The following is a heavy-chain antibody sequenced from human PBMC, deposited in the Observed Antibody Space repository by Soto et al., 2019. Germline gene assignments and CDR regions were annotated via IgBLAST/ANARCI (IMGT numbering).Heavy chain of an antibody. J-gene: IGHJ6*02. D-gene: IGHD3-22*01. CDR3: ARSTYYLYGMDV. V-gene: IGHV1-8*01. CDR1: GYTFTSYD. CDR2: KNPNSGNT. Sequence: QVQLVQSGAEVKKPGASVKVSCKASGYTFTSYDINWVRQAAGQGLEWMGWKNPNSGNTGYAQKFQGRVTMTRNTSISTAYMELSSLRSEDTAVYYCARSTYYLYGMDVWGQGTTVTVSS.